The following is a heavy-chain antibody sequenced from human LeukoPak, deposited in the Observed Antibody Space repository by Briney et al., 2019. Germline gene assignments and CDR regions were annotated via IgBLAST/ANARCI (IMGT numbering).Heavy chain of an antibody. D-gene: IGHD2-2*01. Sequence: SETLSLTCTVSGGSISSSSYYWGWLRQPPGKGLEWIVEINDSGSTNYNPSLKRRFTLSVDPSKTQFSLKLSSVSAADTAVYYCARAPHYYCSSTSCYGAEYFQHWGQGTLVTVSS. CDR2: INDSGST. CDR3: ARAPHYYCSSTSCYGAEYFQH. CDR1: GGSISSSSYY. J-gene: IGHJ1*01. V-gene: IGHV4-39*07.